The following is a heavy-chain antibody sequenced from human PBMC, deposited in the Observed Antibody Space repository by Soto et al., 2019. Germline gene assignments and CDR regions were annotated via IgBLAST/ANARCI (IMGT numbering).Heavy chain of an antibody. Sequence: VASVKVSCKASGFTFTSSAVQWVRQARGQRLEWIGWIVVGSGNTNYAQKFQERVTITRDMSTSTAYMELSSLRSEDTAVYYCAADTGRDSSGYYFDYWGQGTLVTVSS. CDR1: GFTFTSSA. J-gene: IGHJ4*02. D-gene: IGHD3-22*01. CDR3: AADTGRDSSGYYFDY. CDR2: IVVGSGNT. V-gene: IGHV1-58*01.